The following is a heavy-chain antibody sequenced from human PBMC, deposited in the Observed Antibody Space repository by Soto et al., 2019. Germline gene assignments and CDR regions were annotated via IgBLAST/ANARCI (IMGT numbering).Heavy chain of an antibody. Sequence: KTSETLSLTCNVSGGSVSSGSYYWRWFRQPPGKGLAWIGYICYSGSTNYNPSLKSRVTLSVDTSKNQFSLKLSSVTAADTAVYHCAKVSPWDDILTGYSANYGMDVWGQGTTITVSS. D-gene: IGHD3-9*01. CDR2: ICYSGST. CDR3: AKVSPWDDILTGYSANYGMDV. CDR1: GGSVSSGSYY. J-gene: IGHJ6*02. V-gene: IGHV4-61*01.